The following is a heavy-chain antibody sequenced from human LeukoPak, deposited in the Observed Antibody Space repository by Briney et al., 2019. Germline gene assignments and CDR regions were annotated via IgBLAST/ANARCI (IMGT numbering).Heavy chain of an antibody. D-gene: IGHD5-12*01. CDR3: ARGPAWLDY. Sequence: GGSLRLSCAASGFTFSSYAMHWVRQAPGKGLEWVAVISYDGSNKYYADSVKGRFTISRDNSKNTLYLQMNSLRAEDTAVYYCARGPAWLDYWGQGTLVTVSS. CDR1: GFTFSSYA. J-gene: IGHJ4*02. CDR2: ISYDGSNK. V-gene: IGHV3-30-3*01.